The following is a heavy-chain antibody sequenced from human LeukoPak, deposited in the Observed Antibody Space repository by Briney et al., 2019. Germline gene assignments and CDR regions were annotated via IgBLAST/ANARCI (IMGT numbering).Heavy chain of an antibody. J-gene: IGHJ6*03. CDR3: AREPVDTAMVRSRYYYYYRDV. Sequence: SVKVSCKASGGTFSSYAISWVRQAPGQGLEWMGGIIPIFGTAKYAQKFQGRVTITADKSTSTAYMELSSLRSEDTAVYYCAREPVDTAMVRSRYYYYYRDVWGKGTTVTVSS. CDR1: GGTFSSYA. CDR2: IIPIFGTA. D-gene: IGHD5-18*01. V-gene: IGHV1-69*06.